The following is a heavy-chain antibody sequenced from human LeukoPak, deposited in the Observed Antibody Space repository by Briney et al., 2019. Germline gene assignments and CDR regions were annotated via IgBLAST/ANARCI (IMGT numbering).Heavy chain of an antibody. J-gene: IGHJ3*02. CDR1: GGSISSYY. V-gene: IGHV4-4*07. Sequence: KPSETLSLTCTASGGSISSYYWSWIRQPAGKGLEWIGRIYTSGSTNYNPSLKSRVTMSVDTSKNQFSLKLSSVTAADTAVYYCARDFPYDYVWGSYRLGAFDIWGQGTMVTVSS. CDR3: ARDFPYDYVWGSYRLGAFDI. D-gene: IGHD3-16*02. CDR2: IYTSGST.